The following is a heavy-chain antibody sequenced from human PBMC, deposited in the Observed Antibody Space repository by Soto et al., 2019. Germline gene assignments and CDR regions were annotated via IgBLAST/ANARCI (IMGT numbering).Heavy chain of an antibody. D-gene: IGHD3-10*01. CDR1: EGSSNNYY. J-gene: IGHJ4*02. CDR3: ARGGLIRGVLYY. V-gene: IGHV4-34*01. Sequence: QVQLQQWGAGLLKPSETLSLTCAVYEGSSNNYYWSWIRQPPGKGLEWIGEINHSGSTNYNASLKSRVTISEDTSKKQFSLELRFVTGADRAVYYCARGGLIRGVLYYWGQGTLVTVSS. CDR2: INHSGST.